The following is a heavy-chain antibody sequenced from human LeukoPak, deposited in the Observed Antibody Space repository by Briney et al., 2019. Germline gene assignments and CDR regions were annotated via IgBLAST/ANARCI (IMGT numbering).Heavy chain of an antibody. CDR2: ISSSGSTI. CDR1: GFTFSSYE. CDR3: AKARDYMDV. J-gene: IGHJ6*03. V-gene: IGHV3-48*03. Sequence: GGSLRLSCAASGFTFSSYEMNWVRQAPGKGLEWVSYISSSGSTIYYADSVKGRFTISRDNSKNSLYLQMNSLRAEDTALHYCAKARDYMDVWGKGTTVTVSS.